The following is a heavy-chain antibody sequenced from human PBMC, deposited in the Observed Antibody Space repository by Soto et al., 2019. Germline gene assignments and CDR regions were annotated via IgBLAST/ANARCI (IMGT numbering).Heavy chain of an antibody. D-gene: IGHD2-21*02. Sequence: SATLSLTCPSACNSILSVMSYWSWIRQQAGKGLEWIGFIAYTGTTHYNPSLKSRITISVDMSKNQFSLKLNSVTAADSGVYYCARDYPGGLPKTAWGQG. CDR1: CNSILSVMSY. J-gene: IGHJ5*02. CDR3: ARDYPGGLPKTA. V-gene: IGHV4-61*01. CDR2: IAYTGTT.